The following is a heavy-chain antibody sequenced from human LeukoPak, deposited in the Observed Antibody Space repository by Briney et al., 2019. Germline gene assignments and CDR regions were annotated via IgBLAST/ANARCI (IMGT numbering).Heavy chain of an antibody. J-gene: IGHJ3*02. CDR1: GGTFSSYA. D-gene: IGHD3-3*01. CDR2: IFPIFGTA. Sequence: SVKVSCKASGGTFSSYAISWVRQAPGQGRECMGGIFPIFGTANYAQKFQGRVTTTADESTSTAYMELSSLRSEDTAVYYCASFGGGVVNLLDAFDIWGQGTMVTVSS. V-gene: IGHV1-69*01. CDR3: ASFGGGVVNLLDAFDI.